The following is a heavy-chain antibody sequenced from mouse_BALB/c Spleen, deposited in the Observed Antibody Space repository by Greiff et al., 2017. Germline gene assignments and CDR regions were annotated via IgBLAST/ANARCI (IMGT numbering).Heavy chain of an antibody. D-gene: IGHD1-1*02. CDR2: IDPANGNT. CDR3: ASYGLFAY. Sequence: DVKLVESGAELVKPGASVKLSCTASGFNIKDTYMHWVKQRPEQGLEWIGRIDPANGNTKYDPKFQGKATITADTSSNTAYLQLSSLTSEDTAVYYCASYGLFAYWGQGTLVTVSA. CDR1: GFNIKDTY. V-gene: IGHV14-3*02. J-gene: IGHJ3*01.